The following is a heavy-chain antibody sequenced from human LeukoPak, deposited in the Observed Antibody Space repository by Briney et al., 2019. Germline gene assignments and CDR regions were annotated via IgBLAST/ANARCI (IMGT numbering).Heavy chain of an antibody. Sequence: ASVKVSCKASGYTFTSYDINWVRQATGQGLEWMGWMNPNSGNTGYAQKFQGRVTITRNTSISTAYMELSSLRSEDTAVYYCARRPYYYGSGSYPCFFDYWGQGTLVTVSS. CDR3: ARRPYYYGSGSYPCFFDY. V-gene: IGHV1-8*03. CDR2: MNPNSGNT. J-gene: IGHJ4*02. D-gene: IGHD3-10*01. CDR1: GYTFTSYD.